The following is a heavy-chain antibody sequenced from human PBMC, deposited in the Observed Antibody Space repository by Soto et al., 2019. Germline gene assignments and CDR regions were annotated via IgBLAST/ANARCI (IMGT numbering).Heavy chain of an antibody. CDR2: INHSGST. CDR3: ARVLNCSGGSCYSLLYYYYYGMDV. D-gene: IGHD2-15*01. CDR1: GGSFSGYY. V-gene: IGHV4-34*01. J-gene: IGHJ6*02. Sequence: PSETLSLTCAVYGGSFSGYYWSWIRQPPGKGLEWIGEINHSGSTNYNPSLKSRVTISVDTSKNQFSLKLSSVTAADTAVYYCARVLNCSGGSCYSLLYYYYYGMDVWGQGTTVTVS.